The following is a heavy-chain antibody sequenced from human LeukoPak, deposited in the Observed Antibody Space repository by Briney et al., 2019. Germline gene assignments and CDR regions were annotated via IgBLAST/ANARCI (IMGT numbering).Heavy chain of an antibody. D-gene: IGHD6-13*01. J-gene: IGHJ4*02. Sequence: PSETLSLTCTVSGYSISTDYYWGWIRQPPGKGLEWIGEINHSGSTNYNPSPKSRVTISVDTSKNQFSLKLSSVTAADTAVYYCARDGYSSSWYGYYFDYWGQGTLVTVSS. CDR1: GYSISTDYY. CDR3: ARDGYSSSWYGYYFDY. V-gene: IGHV4-38-2*02. CDR2: INHSGST.